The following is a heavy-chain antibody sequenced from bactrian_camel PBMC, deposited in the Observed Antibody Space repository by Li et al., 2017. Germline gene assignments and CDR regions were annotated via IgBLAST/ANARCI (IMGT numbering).Heavy chain of an antibody. CDR3: AADFRGDSWSRPSNYRY. J-gene: IGHJ6*01. CDR2: IYTNDGST. V-gene: IGHV3S63*01. D-gene: IGHD6*01. CDR1: EYTGHYC. Sequence: HVQLVESGGGSVQAGGSLRLSCAASEYTGHYCMGWFRQAPGKEREGVAAIYTNDGSTYYADSVRGRFTFSQDNAKNTVYLQMDSLKPEDTGMYFCAADFRGDSWSRPSNYRYWGQGTQVTVSS.